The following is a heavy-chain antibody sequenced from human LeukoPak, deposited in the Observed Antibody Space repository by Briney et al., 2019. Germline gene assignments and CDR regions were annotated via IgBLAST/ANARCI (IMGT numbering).Heavy chain of an antibody. CDR2: ISGSGGST. V-gene: IGHV3-23*01. Sequence: GGSLRLSCAASGFTFSSYAMSWVRQAPGKGLEWVSAISGSGGSTYYADSVKGRFTISRDNSKNTLYLQMNSLRAEDTAVYYCAKSSGASGYSYGFHWGQGTLVTVSS. J-gene: IGHJ4*02. D-gene: IGHD5-18*01. CDR3: AKSSGASGYSYGFH. CDR1: GFTFSSYA.